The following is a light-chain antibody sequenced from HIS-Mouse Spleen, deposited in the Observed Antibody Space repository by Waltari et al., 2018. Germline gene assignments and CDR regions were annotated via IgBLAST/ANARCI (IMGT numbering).Light chain of an antibody. CDR1: SSDVGSSNL. J-gene: IGLJ2*01. CDR2: EGS. CDR3: CSYAGSSTVV. V-gene: IGLV2-23*01. Sequence: QSALTQPASVSGSPGQSITISSTGTSSDVGSSNLVSWYQQHPGKAPKLMIYEGSKRPSGVSNRFSGSKSGNTASLTISGLQAEDEADYYCCSYAGSSTVVFGGGTKLTVL.